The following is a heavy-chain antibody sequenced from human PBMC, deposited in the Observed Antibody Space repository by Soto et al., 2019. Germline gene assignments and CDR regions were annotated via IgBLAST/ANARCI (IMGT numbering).Heavy chain of an antibody. J-gene: IGHJ4*02. Sequence: QVQLVQSGAEVQTPGASVKVSCKASGSTFTSSGINWVRQATGQGLEWMGWVNPNSDNTGYAQKSQGRVTMTRNTAISTAYMEPSSLRSEDRAGYGCARGGGWDDSDYWGQGTLVTAAS. CDR2: VNPNSDNT. CDR3: ARGGGWDDSDY. CDR1: GSTFTSSG. V-gene: IGHV1-8*02. D-gene: IGHD6-19*01.